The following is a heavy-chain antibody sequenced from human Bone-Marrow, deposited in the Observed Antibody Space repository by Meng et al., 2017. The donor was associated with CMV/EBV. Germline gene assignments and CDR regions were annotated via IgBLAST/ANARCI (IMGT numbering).Heavy chain of an antibody. CDR1: GFTLSSYW. D-gene: IGHD3-3*01. V-gene: IGHV3-7*01. J-gene: IGHJ4*02. Sequence: GESLKISCAASGFTLSSYWMSWVRQAPGKGLEWVANIKQDGSEKYYVDSVKGRFTISRDNAKNSLYLQMNSLRAEDTAVYYCARDRRDYDFWSHHYEYYFDFWGQGTLVTVSS. CDR3: ARDRRDYDFWSHHYEYYFDF. CDR2: IKQDGSEK.